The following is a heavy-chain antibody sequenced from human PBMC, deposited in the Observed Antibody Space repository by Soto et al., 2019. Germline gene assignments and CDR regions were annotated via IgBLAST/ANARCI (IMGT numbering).Heavy chain of an antibody. D-gene: IGHD3-3*01. V-gene: IGHV4-39*01. CDR1: GASISSSRSY. CDR3: ASPRQGNYDFLSGYYALDY. CDR2: FYYTGGT. Sequence: PSETLSLTCTVSGASISSSRSYWGWVRQPPGKGLEWIVSFYYTGGTYSTYYNPSLKSRVTISVDTSKSQFSLNLRSVTAADTAVYYCASPRQGNYDFLSGYYALDYWGQEPWSPSPQ. J-gene: IGHJ4*01.